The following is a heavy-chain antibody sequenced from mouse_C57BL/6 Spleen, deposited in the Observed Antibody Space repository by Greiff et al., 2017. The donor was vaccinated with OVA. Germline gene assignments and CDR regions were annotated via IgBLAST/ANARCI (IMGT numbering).Heavy chain of an antibody. Sequence: QVQLQQPGAELVRPGSSVKLSCKASGYTFTSYWMHWVKQRPLQGLEWIGNINPSDSETHYNQQFKDKATLTVDKSSSTAYMRLSSLTSEDSAVYYCARSQLRLSPISMDYWGQGTSVTVSS. V-gene: IGHV1-52*01. D-gene: IGHD3-2*02. CDR2: INPSDSET. CDR3: ARSQLRLSPISMDY. J-gene: IGHJ4*01. CDR1: GYTFTSYW.